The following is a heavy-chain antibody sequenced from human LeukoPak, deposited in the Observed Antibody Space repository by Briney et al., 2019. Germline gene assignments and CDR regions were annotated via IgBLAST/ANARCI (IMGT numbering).Heavy chain of an antibody. CDR1: GFSVSSYR. V-gene: IGHV3-21*01. CDR2: ISSSSSYI. J-gene: IGHJ5*02. D-gene: IGHD5-12*01. Sequence: GGSLRLSCAASGFSVSSYRMNWVRHAPRKGLEWVSSISSSSSYISYADSGKGRFTLSRDNAKNSMYLQMNSLRAEDTAVYYCARVLRGYSSYDGELFVPWGQGTLVTVSS. CDR3: ARVLRGYSSYDGELFVP.